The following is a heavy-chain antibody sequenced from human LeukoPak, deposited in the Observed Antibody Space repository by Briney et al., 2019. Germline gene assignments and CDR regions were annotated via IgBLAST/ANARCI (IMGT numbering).Heavy chain of an antibody. CDR1: GGSMSNYH. V-gene: IGHV4-4*07. CDR3: ARDHVVAGSTTSFFDY. CDR2: IYTNGHT. J-gene: IGHJ4*02. Sequence: SETLSLTCTVSGGSMSNYHWTWIRQPPGEGLEWIGRIYTNGHTNYSPSLRSRVAMSVDPSKNQFSLKVRFVTAADTAVYFCARDHVVAGSTTSFFDYWGQGILVTVSS. D-gene: IGHD3-22*01.